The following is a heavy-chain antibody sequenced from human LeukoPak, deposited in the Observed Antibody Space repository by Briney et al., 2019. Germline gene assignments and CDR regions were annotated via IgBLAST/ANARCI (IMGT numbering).Heavy chain of an antibody. Sequence: GGSLRLSCAASGVSVSSNFMIWVLQAPGKGLEWVSLIYSGGETSYADSVKGRFSISRDNSKNTLYLQMNSLRVEDTAVYYCTRDPPAVAINTYAWGQGTLVTVSS. CDR2: IYSGGET. V-gene: IGHV3-66*01. CDR3: TRDPPAVAINTYA. CDR1: GVSVSSNF. D-gene: IGHD6-13*01. J-gene: IGHJ5*02.